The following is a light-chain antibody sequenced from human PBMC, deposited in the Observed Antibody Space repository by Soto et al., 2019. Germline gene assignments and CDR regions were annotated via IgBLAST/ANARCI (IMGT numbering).Light chain of an antibody. CDR1: QGVSSSD. J-gene: IGKJ2*01. Sequence: VLTQSPGTLALSPGERATISCRASQGVSSSDLAWYQHKPGQAPRRLIYSTSSKAPGIPDRFSGSGSGTDFTLSISRLEPEDFAVYYCQQYGSSPYTFGQGTKLEIK. V-gene: IGKV3-20*01. CDR2: STS. CDR3: QQYGSSPYT.